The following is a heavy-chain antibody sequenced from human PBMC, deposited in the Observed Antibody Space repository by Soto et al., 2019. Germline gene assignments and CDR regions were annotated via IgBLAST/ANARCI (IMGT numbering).Heavy chain of an antibody. CDR3: ATSPQKYCSSTSCYHYYYGMDV. J-gene: IGHJ6*02. CDR1: GGTFSSYA. V-gene: IGHV1-69*06. D-gene: IGHD2-2*01. CDR2: IIPIFGTA. Sequence: QVQLVQSGAEVKKPGSSVKVSCKASGGTFSSYAISWVRQAPGQGLEWMGGIIPIFGTANYAQKFQGRVTITADKSPSTAYMELSSLRSEDTAVYYCATSPQKYCSSTSCYHYYYGMDVWGQGTTVTVSS.